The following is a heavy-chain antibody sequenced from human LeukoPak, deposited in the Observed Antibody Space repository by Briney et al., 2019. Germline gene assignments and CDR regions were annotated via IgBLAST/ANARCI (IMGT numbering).Heavy chain of an antibody. CDR2: ISSSSSYT. CDR3: AREGNDILTGYPDYFDY. CDR1: GFTFSDYY. V-gene: IGHV3-11*06. J-gene: IGHJ4*02. Sequence: PGGSLRLSCAASGFTFSDYYMSWIRQAPGKGLEWVSYISSSSSYTNYADSVKGRFTISRDNAKNSLYLQMNSLRAEDTAVYYCAREGNDILTGYPDYFDYWGQGTLVTVSP. D-gene: IGHD3-9*01.